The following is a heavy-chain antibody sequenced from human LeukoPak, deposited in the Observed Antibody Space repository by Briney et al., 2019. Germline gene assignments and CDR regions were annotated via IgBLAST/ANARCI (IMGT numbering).Heavy chain of an antibody. J-gene: IGHJ5*02. V-gene: IGHV3-33*01. CDR3: AREVLGSWTTRGWFDP. Sequence: GRSLRLSCAASGFTFSSYGMHWVRQAPGKGLEWVAVIWYDGSNKYYADSVKGRFTFSRDNSKNTLYLQMNSLRAEDTAVYYCAREVLGSWTTRGWFDPWGQGTLVTVSS. CDR2: IWYDGSNK. D-gene: IGHD6-13*01. CDR1: GFTFSSYG.